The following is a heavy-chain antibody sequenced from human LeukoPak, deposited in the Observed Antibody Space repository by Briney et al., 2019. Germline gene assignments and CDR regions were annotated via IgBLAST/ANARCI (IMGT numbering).Heavy chain of an antibody. CDR3: VKDLRGPKDY. V-gene: IGHV3-48*03. CDR1: GFTFSSYE. J-gene: IGHJ4*02. Sequence: GGSLRLSCAASGFTFSSYEMNWVRQAPGKGLEWVSYISSSGGTIFYADSVKGRFTVSRDNAKNTLYLQMNSLRADDTAVYYCVKDLRGPKDYWGQGTLVTVSS. D-gene: IGHD5-12*01. CDR2: ISSSGGTI.